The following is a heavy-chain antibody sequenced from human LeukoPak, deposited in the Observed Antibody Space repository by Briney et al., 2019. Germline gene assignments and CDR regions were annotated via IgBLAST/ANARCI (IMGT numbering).Heavy chain of an antibody. Sequence: ASVKVSCKASGYTFTSYYMHWVRQAPGQGLEWMGIINPSGGSTSYAQKFQGRVTMTRDTSTSTVYMELSSLRSEDTAVYYCARAVEAAARAEYIQLWGQGTLVTVSS. V-gene: IGHV1-46*01. CDR1: GYTFTSYY. CDR2: INPSGGST. CDR3: ARAVEAAARAEYIQL. D-gene: IGHD6-6*01. J-gene: IGHJ1*01.